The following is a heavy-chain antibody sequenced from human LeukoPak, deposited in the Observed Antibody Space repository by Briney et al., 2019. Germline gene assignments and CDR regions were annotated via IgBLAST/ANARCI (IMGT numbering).Heavy chain of an antibody. V-gene: IGHV3-64*01. J-gene: IGHJ6*03. CDR2: ISSNGGST. CDR3: ARDSGSSGWYSYYYYMDV. Sequence: PGGSLRLSCAASGFTFSSYALHWVRQAPGKGLEYVSAISSNGGSTYYANSVKGRFTISRDNSKNTLYLQMGSLRAEDMAVYYCARDSGSSGWYSYYYYMDVWGKGTTVTVSS. D-gene: IGHD6-19*01. CDR1: GFTFSSYA.